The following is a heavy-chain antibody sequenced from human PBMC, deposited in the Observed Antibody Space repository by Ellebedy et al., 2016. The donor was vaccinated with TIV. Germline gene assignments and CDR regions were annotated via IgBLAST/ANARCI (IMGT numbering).Heavy chain of an antibody. CDR2: IYTSGST. D-gene: IGHD6-6*01. CDR3: ARVGAARPGRGAFDI. CDR1: GGSISSYY. V-gene: IGHV4-4*07. Sequence: SETLSLXCTVSGGSISSYYWSWIRQPAGKGLEWIGRIYTSGSTNYNPSLKSRVTMSVDTSKNQFSLKLSSVTAADTAVYYCARVGAARPGRGAFDIWGQGTMVTVSS. J-gene: IGHJ3*02.